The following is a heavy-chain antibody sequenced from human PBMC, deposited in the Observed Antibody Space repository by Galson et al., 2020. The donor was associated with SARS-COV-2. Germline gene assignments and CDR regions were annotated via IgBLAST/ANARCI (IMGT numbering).Heavy chain of an antibody. D-gene: IGHD1-26*01. Sequence: ALETLSLTCTVSGGSISSSSYYWGWIRQPPGKGLAWIGSIYYSGSTYYNPSLKSRVTISVDTSKNQFSLKLSSVTAADTAVYYCAGEVVGATKYYYYYGMDVWGQGTTVTGSS. J-gene: IGHJ6*02. CDR3: AGEVVGATKYYYYYGMDV. CDR2: IYYSGST. V-gene: IGHV4-39*07. CDR1: GGSISSSSYY.